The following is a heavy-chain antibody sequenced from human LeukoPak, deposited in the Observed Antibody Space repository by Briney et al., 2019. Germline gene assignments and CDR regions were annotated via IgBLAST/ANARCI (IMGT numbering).Heavy chain of an antibody. J-gene: IGHJ4*02. D-gene: IGHD5-12*01. CDR1: GYTFTSYG. CDR2: ISAHNGNT. CDR3: ARSSLGTITAGPFDY. Sequence: ASVKVSCKASGYTFTSYGISWVRQAPGQGLEWMGWISAHNGNTNYAQKLQGRVTMTTDTSTSTAYMELRSLRSDDTALYYCARSSLGTITAGPFDYWGQGTLVTVSS. V-gene: IGHV1-18*01.